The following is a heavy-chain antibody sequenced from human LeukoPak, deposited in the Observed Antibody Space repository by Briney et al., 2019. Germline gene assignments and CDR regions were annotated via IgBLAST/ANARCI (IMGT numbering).Heavy chain of an antibody. CDR3: AGFERGYAYDY. J-gene: IGHJ4*02. Sequence: PGGSLRLSCAASGFTFSGYSMNWVRQAPGKGLEWVSYISSSSSTIYYADSVKGRFTISRDNAKNSLYLQMNSLRAEDTAVYYCAGFERGYAYDYWGQGTLVTVSS. CDR1: GFTFSGYS. D-gene: IGHD3-16*01. V-gene: IGHV3-48*01. CDR2: ISSSSSTI.